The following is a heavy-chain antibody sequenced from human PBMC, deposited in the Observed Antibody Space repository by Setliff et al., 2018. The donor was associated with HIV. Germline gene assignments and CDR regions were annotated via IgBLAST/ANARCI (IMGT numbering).Heavy chain of an antibody. CDR1: RGSITSGDYY. V-gene: IGHV4-30-4*08. CDR3: ARQGAGYYYDSSDYYTGNGFDM. D-gene: IGHD3-22*01. Sequence: SETLSLTCTVSRGSITSGDYYWSWIRQPPGKGLEWIGYIYYSVSTYFNPSLKSRVTMSADTSKNQFSLTLTSVTAADTAIYYCARQGAGYYYDSSDYYTGNGFDMWGQGTMVTVSS. CDR2: IYYSVST. J-gene: IGHJ3*02.